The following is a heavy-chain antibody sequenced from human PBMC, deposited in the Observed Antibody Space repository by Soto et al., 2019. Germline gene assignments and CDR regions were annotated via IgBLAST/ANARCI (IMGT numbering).Heavy chain of an antibody. CDR2: ISTYSGDT. CDR3: ARHHGPTTSENWFDP. D-gene: IGHD5-12*01. V-gene: IGHV1-18*01. J-gene: IGHJ5*02. Sequence: QVHLVQSGVEVKTPGASVKVSCQASGYTFFTYDISWVRQAPGQGLEWMGWISTYSGDTKYAQKFQGRVTMTTDTSTTTAYLELRSVRSDDPAVYYCARHHGPTTSENWFDPWGQGTLVTVSS. CDR1: GYTFFTYD.